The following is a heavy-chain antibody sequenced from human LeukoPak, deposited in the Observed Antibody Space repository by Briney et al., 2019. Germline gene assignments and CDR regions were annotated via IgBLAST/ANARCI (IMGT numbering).Heavy chain of an antibody. V-gene: IGHV1-18*04. CDR2: ISAYNGNT. CDR3: ARDGVGIAAAGSYFDY. D-gene: IGHD6-13*01. J-gene: IGHJ4*02. CDR1: GYTFTSYG. Sequence: GASVKVSCKASGYTFTSYGLSWVRQAPGQGLEWMGWISAYNGNTNYAQKLQGRVTMTTDTSTSTAYMELRSLRSDDTAVYYCARDGVGIAAAGSYFDYWGQGTLVTVSS.